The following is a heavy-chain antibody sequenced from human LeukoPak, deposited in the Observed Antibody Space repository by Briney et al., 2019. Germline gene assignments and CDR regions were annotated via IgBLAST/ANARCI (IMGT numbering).Heavy chain of an antibody. D-gene: IGHD6-13*01. J-gene: IGHJ4*02. Sequence: ASVKVSCKFSGYTLTELSMHWVRQAPGKGLEWMGGFDPEDGETIYAQKFQGRVTMTEDTSTDTAYMELSSLRSEDTAVYYCATPKGAGYSSSWLLFGYWGQGTLVTVSS. V-gene: IGHV1-24*01. CDR3: ATPKGAGYSSSWLLFGY. CDR2: FDPEDGET. CDR1: GYTLTELS.